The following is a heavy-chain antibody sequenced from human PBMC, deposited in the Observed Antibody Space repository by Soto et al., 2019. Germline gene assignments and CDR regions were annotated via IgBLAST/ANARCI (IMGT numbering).Heavy chain of an antibody. CDR2: IYHSGST. J-gene: IGHJ6*02. Sequence: SETLSLTCAVSGGSISSSHWWGWVRQAPGKGLEWIGEIYHSGSTNYNQSLKSRITMSVDKSKNQFSVNLSSVTAADTAVYYCVRDADETAIVPAPWLVWGRGTMVTVSS. V-gene: IGHV4-4*02. CDR3: VRDADETAIVPAPWLV. CDR1: GGSISSSHW. D-gene: IGHD2-21*02.